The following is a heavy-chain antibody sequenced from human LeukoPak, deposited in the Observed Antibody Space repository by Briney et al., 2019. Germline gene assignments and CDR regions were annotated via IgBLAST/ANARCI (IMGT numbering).Heavy chain of an antibody. J-gene: IGHJ4*02. D-gene: IGHD1-26*01. CDR2: IYPGDSDT. CDR3: ASSSGIPVDYFDY. CDR1: GYSFTNSW. V-gene: IGHV5-51*01. Sequence: GESLKISCKGSGYSFTNSWIGWVRQMPGKGLEWMGIIYPGDSDTRYNPSFQGQVTISADKSISTAYLQWSSLKASDTAMYYCASSSGIPVDYFDYWGQGTLVTVSS.